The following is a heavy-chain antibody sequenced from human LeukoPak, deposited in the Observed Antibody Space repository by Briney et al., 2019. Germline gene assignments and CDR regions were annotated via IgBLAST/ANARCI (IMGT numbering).Heavy chain of an antibody. CDR2: IIPVLRRT. J-gene: IGHJ4*02. CDR1: GGTSSSYT. V-gene: IGHV1-69*02. D-gene: IGHD3-3*01. Sequence: SVKVSCKASGGTSSSYTIVWVRQAPGQGLELMGRIIPVLRRTHYAQKFQDRVTLTADRITTTAYTELRSLRSEDTAMYYCGRSESDFFVDYWGQGTLVTVSS. CDR3: GRSESDFFVDY.